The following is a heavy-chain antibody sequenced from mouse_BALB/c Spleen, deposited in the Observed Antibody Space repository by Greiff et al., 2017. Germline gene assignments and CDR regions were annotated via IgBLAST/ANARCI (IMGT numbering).Heavy chain of an antibody. J-gene: IGHJ3*01. D-gene: IGHD1-2*01. CDR1: GFNIKDYY. CDR3: DAQFVTPFAY. Sequence: VQLQQSGAELVRSGASVKLSCTASGFNIKDYYMHWVKQRPEQGLEWIGWIDPENGDTEYAPKFQGKATMTADTTSNTAYLQLSSLTSEDTAVYYCDAQFVTPFAYWGQGTLVTVSA. CDR2: IDPENGDT. V-gene: IGHV14-4*02.